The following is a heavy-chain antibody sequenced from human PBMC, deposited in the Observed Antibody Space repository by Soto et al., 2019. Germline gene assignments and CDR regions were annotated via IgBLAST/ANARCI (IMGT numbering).Heavy chain of an antibody. J-gene: IGHJ4*02. CDR3: AVGLSGDKSCDY. D-gene: IGHD1-26*01. CDR2: IYPGDSDT. Sequence: PXEPLKISCKGSGCRFNSYWIGWVRQMPGKGLEGMGIIYPGDSDTRYSPSFQGQVTISADTSTSTAYMELRSLRSDDTAVYYCAVGLSGDKSCDYWGRGNLVTVSS. V-gene: IGHV5-51*01. CDR1: GCRFNSYW.